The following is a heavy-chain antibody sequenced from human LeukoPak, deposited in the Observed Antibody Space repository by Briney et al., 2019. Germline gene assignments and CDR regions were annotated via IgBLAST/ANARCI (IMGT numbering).Heavy chain of an antibody. J-gene: IGHJ4*02. CDR2: ISSSATYM. CDR3: ASSKGPLDH. Sequence: GGSLRLSCAASGFTFSSYGMDWVRQAPGRGLEWVSSISSSATYMFYADSVKGRFTISRDNAKNSLYLQMSSLRDEDTAVYYCASSKGPLDHWGQGTLVTVSS. V-gene: IGHV3-21*01. CDR1: GFTFSSYG.